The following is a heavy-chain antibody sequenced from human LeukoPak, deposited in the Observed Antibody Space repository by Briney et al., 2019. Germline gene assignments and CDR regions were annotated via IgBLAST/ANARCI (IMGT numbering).Heavy chain of an antibody. Sequence: GGSLRLSCAASGFTISSYGMHWVRQAPGKGLEWVAFIRYDGSYKNYADSVKGRFTISRDNAKNTLYLQMNSLRAEDTAVYYCANYYDSSGFDYWGQGTLVTVSS. D-gene: IGHD3-22*01. CDR3: ANYYDSSGFDY. V-gene: IGHV3-30*02. CDR1: GFTISSYG. CDR2: IRYDGSYK. J-gene: IGHJ4*02.